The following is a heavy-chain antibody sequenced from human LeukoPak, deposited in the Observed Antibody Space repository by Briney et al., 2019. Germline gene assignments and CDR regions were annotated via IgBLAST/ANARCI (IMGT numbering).Heavy chain of an antibody. J-gene: IGHJ4*02. V-gene: IGHV4-4*09. CDR1: DGSINIYY. Sequence: SETLSLTCTVSDGSINIYYWSWIRQPPGKGLEFIGYIYSSGSANYIPSLESRVKMSVDTSKNQFSLRLTSVTAADTAVYYCARRSGGYPMYYFDSWGQGALVTVSS. CDR3: ARRSGGYPMYYFDS. CDR2: IYSSGSA. D-gene: IGHD2-15*01.